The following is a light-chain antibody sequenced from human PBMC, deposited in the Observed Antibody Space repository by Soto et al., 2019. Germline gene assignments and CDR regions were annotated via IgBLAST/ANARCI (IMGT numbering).Light chain of an antibody. Sequence: DIPMTQSPSTLSASVGDRVSITCRASQRVSTCLAWYQQKPGKAPTLLMYDASNLQSGVPSRFSGSGSGTEFILTISSLQSEDFAIYYCQQYDGWPGTFGHGTKVDIK. J-gene: IGKJ1*01. CDR3: QQYDGWPGT. CDR1: QRVSTC. V-gene: IGKV1-5*01. CDR2: DAS.